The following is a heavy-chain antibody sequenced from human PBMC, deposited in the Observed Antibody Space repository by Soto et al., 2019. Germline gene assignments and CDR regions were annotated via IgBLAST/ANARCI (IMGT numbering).Heavy chain of an antibody. Sequence: QVQLVQSGAEVKKPGASVKVSCKASGYTFTSYGISWVRQAPGQGLEWMGWISAYNGNTNYAQKLQCRVTMTTDTSTSTAYMELRSLRSDDTAVYYCATFAPAANYYYYGMDVWGQGTTVTVSS. V-gene: IGHV1-18*01. D-gene: IGHD2-2*01. J-gene: IGHJ6*02. CDR3: ATFAPAANYYYYGMDV. CDR1: GYTFTSYG. CDR2: ISAYNGNT.